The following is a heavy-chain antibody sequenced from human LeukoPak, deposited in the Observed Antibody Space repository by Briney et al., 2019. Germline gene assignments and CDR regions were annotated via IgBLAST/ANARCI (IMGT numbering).Heavy chain of an antibody. D-gene: IGHD2-2*01. CDR2: IIPMFGIT. J-gene: IGHJ6*02. CDR3: ARVVQRDAHYYYHAMDV. CDR1: GGTFSNYG. Sequence: SVKVSCKTSGGTFSNYGFSWVRQTPGQGPEWMGRIIPMFGITNYAQKFQGRVTITADKSTSTAYMEVSSLRSEDTAVYYCARVVQRDAHYYYHAMDVWGQGTTVTVSS. V-gene: IGHV1-69*04.